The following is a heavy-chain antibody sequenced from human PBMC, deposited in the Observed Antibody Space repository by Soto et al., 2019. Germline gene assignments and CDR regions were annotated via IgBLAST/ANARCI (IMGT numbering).Heavy chain of an antibody. D-gene: IGHD2-2*02. CDR1: GGSFSGYY. CDR2: INHSGST. J-gene: IGHJ6*03. Sequence: SETLSLTCAVYGGSFSGYYWSWIRQPPGKGLEWIGEINHSGSTNYNPSLKSRVTISVDTSKNQFSLKLSSVTAADTAVYYCAREKPSRRYCSSTSCYTLPTNYYYYYMDVWGKGTTVTSP. CDR3: AREKPSRRYCSSTSCYTLPTNYYYYYMDV. V-gene: IGHV4-34*01.